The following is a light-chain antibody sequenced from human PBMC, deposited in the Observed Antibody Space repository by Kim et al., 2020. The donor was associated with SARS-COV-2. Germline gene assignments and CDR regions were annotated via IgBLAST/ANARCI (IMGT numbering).Light chain of an antibody. CDR2: EAS. Sequence: STLPASVGDRVTITCRATQYVTRGLAWYQQKPGRAPKLLIYEASTLDRGVPSRFRGSGSGTEFTLTINSLQPDDFASYYCQHRQTFGQGTKVDIK. CDR1: QYVTRG. J-gene: IGKJ1*01. CDR3: QHRQT. V-gene: IGKV1-5*01.